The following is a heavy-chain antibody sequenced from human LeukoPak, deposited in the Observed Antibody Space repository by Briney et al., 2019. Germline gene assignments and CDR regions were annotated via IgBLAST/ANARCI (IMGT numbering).Heavy chain of an antibody. CDR3: ARAGAGIAAAGTLAFDI. D-gene: IGHD6-13*01. CDR2: IYTSGST. CDR1: GGSISSGDYY. J-gene: IGHJ3*02. V-gene: IGHV4-61*02. Sequence: SETLSLTCTVSGGSISSGDYYWSWIRQPAGKGLEWIGRIYTSGSTNYNPSLKSRVTMSVDTSKNQFSLKLSSVTAADTAVYYCARAGAGIAAAGTLAFDIWGQGTMVTVSS.